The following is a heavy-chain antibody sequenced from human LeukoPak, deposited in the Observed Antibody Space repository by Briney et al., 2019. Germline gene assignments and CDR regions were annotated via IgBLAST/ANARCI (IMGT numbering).Heavy chain of an antibody. CDR3: EAPATA. CDR2: VNEDGTAK. V-gene: IGHV3-7*01. J-gene: IGHJ5*02. CDR1: GFTCSSCW. Sequence: GGSLRLSCAVSGFTCSSCWMNWVRQAPGKGLEWVATVNEDGTAKFYVDSVKGRFTIFRDNTRSSLDLQMNSLTVEDTAMHYCEAPATAWGQGTLVTVSS.